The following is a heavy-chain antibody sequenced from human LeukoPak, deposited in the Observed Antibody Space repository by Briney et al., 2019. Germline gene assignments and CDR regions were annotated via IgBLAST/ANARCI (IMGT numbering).Heavy chain of an antibody. Sequence: GGSLRLSCAASGFSVSTYFMNWVRQVPGRGLEWVSVIYTGGTTYHGDSVKGRFTTSRDSSENTVYLQMNSLRADDTAVYYCARDGGCTSSGCPSGYFDYWGQGILVTVSS. D-gene: IGHD6-19*01. CDR3: ARDGGCTSSGCPSGYFDY. CDR1: GFSVSTYF. J-gene: IGHJ4*02. V-gene: IGHV3-66*01. CDR2: IYTGGTT.